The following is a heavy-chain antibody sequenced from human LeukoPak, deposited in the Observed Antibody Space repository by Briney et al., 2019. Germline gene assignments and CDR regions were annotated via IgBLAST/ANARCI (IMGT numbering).Heavy chain of an antibody. CDR3: ARSHESFASGSGDL. D-gene: IGHD3-10*01. V-gene: IGHV3-7*05. Sequence: QPGGSLRLSCAASGFTFTSYSMSWVRQAPGKGLEWVANINQDGSEKYYVDSVRGRLSISRDNAKNSLYLQMSSLRAEDTAVYYCARSHESFASGSGDLWGQGTLVTVSS. CDR1: GFTFTSYS. CDR2: INQDGSEK. J-gene: IGHJ4*02.